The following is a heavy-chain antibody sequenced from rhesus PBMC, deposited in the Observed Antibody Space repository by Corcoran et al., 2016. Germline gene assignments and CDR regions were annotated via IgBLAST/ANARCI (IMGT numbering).Heavy chain of an antibody. CDR3: AREVERWGGHFDY. V-gene: IGHV4-122*02. D-gene: IGHD6-37*01. Sequence: QVQLQESGPGLVKPSETLSLTCAVSGGPIRSGYYYWSWLRQPPGKGLGWLGYITYSGSTSYNPSLKSRVTISRDTSKNQFSLKLSSVTAADTAVYYCAREVERWGGHFDYWGQGVLVTVSS. CDR1: GGPIRSGYYY. CDR2: ITYSGST. J-gene: IGHJ4*01.